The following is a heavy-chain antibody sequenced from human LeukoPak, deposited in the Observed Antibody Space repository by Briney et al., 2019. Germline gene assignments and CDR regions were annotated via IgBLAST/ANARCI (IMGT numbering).Heavy chain of an antibody. CDR2: ISSSSSYM. D-gene: IGHD6-6*01. J-gene: IGHJ4*02. CDR3: AREAARGDY. Sequence: PGGSLRLSCAASGFTFSSYSMNWVRQAPGKGLEWVSSISSSSSYMYYADSVKGRFTISRDNAKNSLYLQMNSLRAEDTAVYYCAREAARGDYWGQGTLVTVSS. CDR1: GFTFSSYS. V-gene: IGHV3-21*01.